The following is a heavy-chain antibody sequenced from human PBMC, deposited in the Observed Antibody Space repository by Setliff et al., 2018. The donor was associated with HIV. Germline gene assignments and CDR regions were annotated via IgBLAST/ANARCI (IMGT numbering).Heavy chain of an antibody. CDR3: ERGSAPNIVVAASLDI. CDR2: ISTYSGKT. V-gene: IGHV1-18*01. J-gene: IGHJ4*01. CDR1: GYNFITFG. Sequence: ASVKVSCKASGYNFITFGINWVRQAPGQGLEWMGRISTYSGKTDYAEKFQGRLTMTMDTSTRTVFMELRSLTLDDTSVYHCERGSAPNIVVAASLDIWGQGTLVTVSS. D-gene: IGHD6-19*01.